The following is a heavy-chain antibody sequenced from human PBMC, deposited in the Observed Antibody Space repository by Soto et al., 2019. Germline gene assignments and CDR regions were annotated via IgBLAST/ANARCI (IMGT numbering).Heavy chain of an antibody. J-gene: IGHJ4*02. Sequence: EVQLVESGGGLVQPGGSLRLSCAASGFTFSSYEMNWVRQAPGKGLEWVSYISSSGSTIYYADSVKGRFTISRDNAKHSLYLQMNSLRAEDTAVYYCARDYYDSSGFDYWGQGTLVTVSS. V-gene: IGHV3-48*03. CDR2: ISSSGSTI. D-gene: IGHD3-22*01. CDR1: GFTFSSYE. CDR3: ARDYYDSSGFDY.